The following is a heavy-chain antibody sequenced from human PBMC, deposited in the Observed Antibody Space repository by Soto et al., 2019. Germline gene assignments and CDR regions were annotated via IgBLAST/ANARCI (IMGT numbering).Heavy chain of an antibody. D-gene: IGHD6-13*01. CDR1: GYTLTELS. J-gene: IGHJ4*02. Sequence: GASVKVSCKVSGYTLTELSMHWVRQAPGTGLEWMGGFDPEDGETIYAQKFQGRVTMTEDTSTDTAYMELSSLRSEDTAVYYCATGEGSSWYFDYWGQGTLVTVSS. CDR3: ATGEGSSWYFDY. V-gene: IGHV1-24*01. CDR2: FDPEDGET.